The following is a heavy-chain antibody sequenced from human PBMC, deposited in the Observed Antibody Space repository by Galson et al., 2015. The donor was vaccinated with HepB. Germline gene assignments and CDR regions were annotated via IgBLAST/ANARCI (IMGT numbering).Heavy chain of an antibody. CDR1: GFNFGDHA. CDR2: ISWNSGGV. D-gene: IGHD3-10*01. CDR3: ARDIGPLTMTRGYLAS. Sequence: SLRLSCAGSGFNFGDHAMHWVRQVPGKGLEWVSAISWNSGGVGYADSVRGRFTISRDNARNSVSLQMNGLRVEDTALYYCARDIGPLTMTRGYLASWGQGTLVTITS. V-gene: IGHV3-9*01. J-gene: IGHJ1*01.